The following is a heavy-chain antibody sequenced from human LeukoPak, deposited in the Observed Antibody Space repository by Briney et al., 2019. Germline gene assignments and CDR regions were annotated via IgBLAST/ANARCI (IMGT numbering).Heavy chain of an antibody. Sequence: PGGSLRLSCAASGLTFSSYAMSWVRQAPGKGLEWVSAISGSGGSTYYADSVKGRFTISRDNSKNTLYLQMNSLRAEDTAVYYCAKESNDFWSGRPEYFQHWGQGTLVTVSS. CDR3: AKESNDFWSGRPEYFQH. D-gene: IGHD3-3*01. CDR2: ISGSGGST. CDR1: GLTFSSYA. V-gene: IGHV3-23*01. J-gene: IGHJ1*01.